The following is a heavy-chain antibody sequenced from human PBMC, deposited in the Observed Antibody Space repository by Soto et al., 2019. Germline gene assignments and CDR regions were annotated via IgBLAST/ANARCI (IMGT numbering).Heavy chain of an antibody. CDR1: GYTFTSYG. V-gene: IGHV1-18*01. J-gene: IGHJ3*02. CDR3: ARETGWGVIPTWACDI. D-gene: IGHD3-10*01. Sequence: ASVKVSCKASGYTFTSYGISWVRQAPGQGLEWMGWISAYNGNTNYAQKLQGRVTMTTDTSTSTAYMELRSLRSDDTAVYYCARETGWGVIPTWACDIWGQGTMVTVSS. CDR2: ISAYNGNT.